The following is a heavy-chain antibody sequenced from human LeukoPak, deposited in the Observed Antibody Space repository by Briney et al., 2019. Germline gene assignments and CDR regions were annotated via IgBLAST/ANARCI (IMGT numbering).Heavy chain of an antibody. Sequence: GGSLRLSCAASGFTVSSNYMSWVRQAPGKGLEWVSVIYSGGNTYYADSVKGRFTISRDNSKSTLYLQMNSLRAEDTAVYYCARGRGYGEWELLYWGQGTLVTVSS. CDR2: IYSGGNT. J-gene: IGHJ4*02. D-gene: IGHD1-26*01. V-gene: IGHV3-66*02. CDR1: GFTVSSNY. CDR3: ARGRGYGEWELLY.